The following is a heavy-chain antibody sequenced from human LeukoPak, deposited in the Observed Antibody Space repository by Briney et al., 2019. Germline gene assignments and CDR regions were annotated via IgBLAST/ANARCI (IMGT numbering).Heavy chain of an antibody. CDR1: GASISSSNYY. V-gene: IGHV4-39*07. D-gene: IGHD3-10*01. J-gene: IGHJ4*02. CDR2: IYSSGNT. CDR3: ASTYYYGSGSVYYFDY. Sequence: SETLSLTCAVSGASISSSNYYWGWVRQSPGKGREWIGNIYSSGNTYYNPSLKSRVTISVDTSKNQFSLKLSSVTAADTAVYYCASTYYYGSGSVYYFDYWGQGTLVTVSS.